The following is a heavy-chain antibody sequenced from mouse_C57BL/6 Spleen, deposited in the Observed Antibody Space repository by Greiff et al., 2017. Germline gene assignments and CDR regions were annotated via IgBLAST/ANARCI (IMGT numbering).Heavy chain of an antibody. D-gene: IGHD1-1*01. CDR3: ARSDGRSYVYFDV. V-gene: IGHV1-64*01. CDR1: GYTFTSYW. CDR2: IHPNSGST. Sequence: QVQLQQPGAELVKPGASVKLSCKASGYTFTSYWMHWVKQRPGQGLEWIGMIHPNSGSTNYNEKFKSKATLTVDKSSSTAYMQLSSLTSEDSAVYYCARSDGRSYVYFDVWGTGTTVTVSS. J-gene: IGHJ1*03.